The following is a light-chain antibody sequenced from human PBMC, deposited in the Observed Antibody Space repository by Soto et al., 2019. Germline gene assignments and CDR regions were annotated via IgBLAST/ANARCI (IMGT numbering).Light chain of an antibody. V-gene: IGKV1-5*01. J-gene: IGKJ2*01. Sequence: DIQMTQSPSTLSASVGDRVTITCRASQRVTNWLAWYQQKPGKAPNPLIHDASRLQSGIPSSFSGSGSGTESTLPCTSLPPDDLATYYCQQYSTYPYTFGQGTKLEIK. CDR2: DAS. CDR1: QRVTNW. CDR3: QQYSTYPYT.